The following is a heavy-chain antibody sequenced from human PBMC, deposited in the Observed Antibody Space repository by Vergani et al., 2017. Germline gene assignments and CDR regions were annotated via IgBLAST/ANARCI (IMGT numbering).Heavy chain of an antibody. Sequence: QVQLVESGGGVVQPGRSLRLSCAASGFTFSSYAMHWVRQAPGKGLEWVAVISYDGSNKYYADSVKGRFTISRDNSKNTLYLQMNSLRAEDTAVYYCAKDYGLEWLVPEYFDYWGQGTLVTVSS. CDR1: GFTFSSYA. J-gene: IGHJ4*02. V-gene: IGHV3-30-3*01. CDR2: ISYDGSNK. CDR3: AKDYGLEWLVPEYFDY. D-gene: IGHD6-19*01.